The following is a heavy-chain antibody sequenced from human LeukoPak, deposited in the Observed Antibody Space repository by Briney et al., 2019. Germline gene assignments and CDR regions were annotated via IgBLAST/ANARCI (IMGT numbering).Heavy chain of an antibody. V-gene: IGHV4-39*01. Sequence: PSETLSLTCTVSGGSISSSSYYWGWIRQPPGKGLEWIGSIYYSGSTYYNPSLKSRVTISVDTSKNQFSLKLSSVTAADTAVYYCARLPSGTSFDYWGQGTLVTVSS. CDR1: GGSISSSSYY. CDR3: ARLPSGTSFDY. CDR2: IYYSGST. J-gene: IGHJ4*02. D-gene: IGHD2-2*01.